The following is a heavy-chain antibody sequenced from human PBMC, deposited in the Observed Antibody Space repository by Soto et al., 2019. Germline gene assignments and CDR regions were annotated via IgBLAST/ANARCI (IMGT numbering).Heavy chain of an antibody. CDR1: GFTFSSYA. Sequence: GGSLRLSCAASGFTFSSYAMSWVRQAPGKGLEWVSAISGSGGSTYYADSGKGRFTISGDNYKNTQYLQMTSQRAEAASVYYCADDVSSGWRAEYFQHWGQGTLVTVSS. D-gene: IGHD6-19*01. CDR2: ISGSGGST. V-gene: IGHV3-23*01. CDR3: ADDVSSGWRAEYFQH. J-gene: IGHJ1*01.